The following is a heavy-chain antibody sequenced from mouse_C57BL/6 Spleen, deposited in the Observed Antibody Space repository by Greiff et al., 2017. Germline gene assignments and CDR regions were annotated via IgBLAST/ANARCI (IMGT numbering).Heavy chain of an antibody. CDR2: ISDGGSYT. CDR1: GFTFSSYA. CDR3: ARDGMVTTRDAMDY. V-gene: IGHV5-4*01. Sequence: EVMLVESGGGLVKPGGSLKLSCAASGFTFSSYAMSWVRQTPEKRLEWVATISDGGSYTYYPDNVKGRFTISRDNAKNNLYLQMSHLKSEDTAMYYCARDGMVTTRDAMDYWGQGTSVTVSS. J-gene: IGHJ4*01. D-gene: IGHD2-2*01.